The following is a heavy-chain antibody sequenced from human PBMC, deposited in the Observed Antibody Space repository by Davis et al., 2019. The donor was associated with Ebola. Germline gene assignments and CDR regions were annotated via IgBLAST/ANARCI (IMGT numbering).Heavy chain of an antibody. CDR2: INPSGGST. Sequence: ASVKVSCKASGYTFTSYYMHWVRQAPGQGLEWMGIINPSGGSTSYAQKFQGRVTMTTDTSTSTAYMELRSLRSDDTAVYYCARGDCSGGSCYSTDYWGQGTLVTVST. V-gene: IGHV1-46*01. J-gene: IGHJ4*02. D-gene: IGHD2-15*01. CDR1: GYTFTSYY. CDR3: ARGDCSGGSCYSTDY.